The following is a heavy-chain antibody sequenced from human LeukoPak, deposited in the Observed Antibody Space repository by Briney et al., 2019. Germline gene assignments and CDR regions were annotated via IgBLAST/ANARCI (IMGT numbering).Heavy chain of an antibody. V-gene: IGHV3-23*01. CDR2: FTNHHTT. CDR1: GFTFSIYA. CDR3: AKEGYDILTGYRTNWFDP. J-gene: IGHJ5*02. D-gene: IGHD3-9*01. Sequence: PGGSLRLSCEASGFTFSIYAMTWVRQAPGKGLEWVSTFTNHHTTYYTESVKSRFTISRDNSKNTLYLQMDSVRPEDTAVYYCAKEGYDILTGYRTNWFDPWGQGTLVTVSS.